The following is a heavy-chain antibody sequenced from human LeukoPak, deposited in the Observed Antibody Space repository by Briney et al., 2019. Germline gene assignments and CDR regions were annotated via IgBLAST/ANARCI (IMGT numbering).Heavy chain of an antibody. V-gene: IGHV3-30-3*01. Sequence: PGRSLRLSCAASGFTFSSYAMHWVRQAPGKGLEWVAVISYDGSNKYYADSVKGRFTISRDNSKNTLYLQMNSLRAEDTAVYYCARRHSSGWLDYGGQGTLATVSS. CDR2: ISYDGSNK. CDR3: ARRHSSGWLDY. CDR1: GFTFSSYA. D-gene: IGHD6-19*01. J-gene: IGHJ4*02.